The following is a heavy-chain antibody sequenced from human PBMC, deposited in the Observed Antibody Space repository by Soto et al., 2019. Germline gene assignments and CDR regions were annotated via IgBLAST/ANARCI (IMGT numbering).Heavy chain of an antibody. Sequence: GXLRLSCSASGFTFSSYWMHWVRQAPGKGLVWVSRINSDGSSTSYADSVKGRFTISRDNAKNTLYLQMNSLRAEDTAVYYCARVIAVAASWFDPWGQGTLVTVYS. CDR1: GFTFSSYW. CDR3: ARVIAVAASWFDP. D-gene: IGHD6-19*01. CDR2: INSDGSST. V-gene: IGHV3-74*01. J-gene: IGHJ5*02.